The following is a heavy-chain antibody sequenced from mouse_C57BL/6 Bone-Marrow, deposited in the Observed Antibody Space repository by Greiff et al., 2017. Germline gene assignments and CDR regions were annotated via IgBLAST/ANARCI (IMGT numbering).Heavy chain of an antibody. J-gene: IGHJ4*01. Sequence: QVQLKESGAELVRPGTSVKVSCKASGYAFTNYLIEWVKQRPGQGLEWIGVINPGSGGTNYNEKFKGKATLTVNKSSSTAYMQLSSLTSEDSAVYFCAKRGIYYEAYYAMDYWGQGTSVTVSS. D-gene: IGHD2-4*01. CDR2: INPGSGGT. CDR3: AKRGIYYEAYYAMDY. CDR1: GYAFTNYL. V-gene: IGHV1-54*01.